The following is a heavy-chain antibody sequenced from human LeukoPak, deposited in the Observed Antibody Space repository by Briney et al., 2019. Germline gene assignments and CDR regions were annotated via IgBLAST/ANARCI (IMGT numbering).Heavy chain of an antibody. CDR2: ISAYNGNT. Sequence: GASVKVSCKASGYTFTSYGISWVRQAPGQGLEWMGWISAYNGNTNYAQKLQGRVTMTTDTSTSTAYTELRSLRSDDTAVYYCARAGGYNRMYYFDYWAREPWSPSPQ. D-gene: IGHD5-24*01. V-gene: IGHV1-18*01. J-gene: IGHJ4*02. CDR3: ARAGGYNRMYYFDY. CDR1: GYTFTSYG.